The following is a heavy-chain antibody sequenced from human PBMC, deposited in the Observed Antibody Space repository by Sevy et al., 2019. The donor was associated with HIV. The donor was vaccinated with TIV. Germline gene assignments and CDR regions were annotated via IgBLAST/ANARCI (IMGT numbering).Heavy chain of an antibody. CDR2: IIPIFGTA. Sequence: ASVKVSCKASGCTFSSYAISWVRQPPGQGLEWMGGIIPIFGTANYAQKFQGRVTITADESTSTAYMELSSLGSEDTAVYYCARGRDGSSPLDWFDPWGQGTLVTVSS. CDR1: GCTFSSYA. J-gene: IGHJ5*02. D-gene: IGHD6-6*01. V-gene: IGHV1-69*13. CDR3: ARGRDGSSPLDWFDP.